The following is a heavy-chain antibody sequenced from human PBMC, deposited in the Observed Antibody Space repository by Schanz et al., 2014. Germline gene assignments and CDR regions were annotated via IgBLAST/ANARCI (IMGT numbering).Heavy chain of an antibody. V-gene: IGHV3-23*04. CDR2: MYINSGST. CDR3: ARDGGRDGYNLAFDV. CDR1: GFTFSSHS. J-gene: IGHJ3*01. D-gene: IGHD5-12*01. Sequence: EVQLVESGGNLVQPGGSLRLSCVASGFTFSSHSMNWVRQAPGQGLEWISSMYINSGSTQYADSVKGRFIISRDSSKNTLFLQMNSLRAEDTAVYFCARDGGRDGYNLAFDVWGQGTLVTVSS.